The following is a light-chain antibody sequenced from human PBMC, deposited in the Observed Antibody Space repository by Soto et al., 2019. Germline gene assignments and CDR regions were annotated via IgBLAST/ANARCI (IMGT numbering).Light chain of an antibody. V-gene: IGLV2-11*01. CDR3: CSYAGSYTYV. Sequence: QSALTQPRSVSGSPGQSVTISCTGTSSDVGAYNYVSWYQQHPGKAPKLVIYDVNRRPSGVPDRFSGSKSGNTASLTISGLQAEDEADYYCCSYAGSYTYVFGTGTKVNV. J-gene: IGLJ1*01. CDR1: SSDVGAYNY. CDR2: DVN.